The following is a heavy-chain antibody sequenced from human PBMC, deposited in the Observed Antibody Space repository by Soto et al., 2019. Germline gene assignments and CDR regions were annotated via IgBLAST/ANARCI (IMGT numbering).Heavy chain of an antibody. J-gene: IGHJ6*02. Sequence: GASVKVSCKASGGTFSGYAISWVRQAPGQGLEWMGGIIPIFGTANYAQKFQGRVTITADESTSTAYMELSSLRSEDTAVYYCAREGSHGTRYYYYGMDVWGQGTTVTVSS. CDR1: GGTFSGYA. D-gene: IGHD3-16*01. V-gene: IGHV1-69*13. CDR3: AREGSHGTRYYYYGMDV. CDR2: IIPIFGTA.